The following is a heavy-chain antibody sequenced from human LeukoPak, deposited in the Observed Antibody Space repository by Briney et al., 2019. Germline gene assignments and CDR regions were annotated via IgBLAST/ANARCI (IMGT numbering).Heavy chain of an antibody. CDR2: IIPVFRRG. J-gene: IGHJ3*02. CDR3: VRGALRYFDWSAGGDDSFDI. V-gene: IGHV1-69*05. D-gene: IGHD3-9*01. CDR1: GGYISGYA. Sequence: GSSVKVSCKASGGYISGYAINWVRQAPGQGLEWMGRIIPVFRRGNYAQKFQGRVTIMTDEPMSTVYMEVSSLRSEDTAKYYCVRGALRYFDWSAGGDDSFDIWGQGTVVTVSS.